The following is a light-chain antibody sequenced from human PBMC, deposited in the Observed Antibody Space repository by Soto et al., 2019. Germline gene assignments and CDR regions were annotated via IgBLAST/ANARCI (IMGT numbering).Light chain of an antibody. CDR1: QSVSSY. J-gene: IGKJ2*01. V-gene: IGKV3-11*01. CDR2: DAS. CDR3: QQRSNWPYT. Sequence: EVVLTQSPATLSLSPGERATLSCRASQSVSSYLAWYQQKPGQAPRLLIYDASNRATGIPARFSGSGSGTDLTLTISSLEPEDFEVYYCQQRSNWPYTFGQGNKLEI.